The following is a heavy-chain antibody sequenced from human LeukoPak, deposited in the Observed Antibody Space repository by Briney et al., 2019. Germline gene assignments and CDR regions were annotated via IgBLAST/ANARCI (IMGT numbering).Heavy chain of an antibody. V-gene: IGHV1-24*01. CDR1: GYTLTELS. Sequence: ASVKVSCKVSGYTLTELSMHWVRQAPGKGLDWMGGFDPEDGETIYAQRFQGRVTMTEDTSADTAYMELSSLRSEDTAVYYCATLSSGWSYAMLNFDNWGQGTLVTVSS. J-gene: IGHJ4*02. D-gene: IGHD6-19*01. CDR2: FDPEDGET. CDR3: ATLSSGWSYAMLNFDN.